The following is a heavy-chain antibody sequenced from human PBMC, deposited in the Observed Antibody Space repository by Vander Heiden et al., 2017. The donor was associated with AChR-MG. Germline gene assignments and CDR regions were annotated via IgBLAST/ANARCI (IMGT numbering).Heavy chain of an antibody. Sequence: EVQLVESGGGLIQPGGSLRLSCAASGLTVSSNYMSWVRQAPGKGLEWGSVIYSGGSTYYADSVKDRFTISRDNSKNTLYLQMNSLRAEDTAVYYCARGYNYDYYYYYMDVWGKGTTVTVSS. CDR3: ARGYNYDYYYYYMDV. V-gene: IGHV3-53*01. J-gene: IGHJ6*03. CDR1: GLTVSSNY. D-gene: IGHD1-20*01. CDR2: IYSGGST.